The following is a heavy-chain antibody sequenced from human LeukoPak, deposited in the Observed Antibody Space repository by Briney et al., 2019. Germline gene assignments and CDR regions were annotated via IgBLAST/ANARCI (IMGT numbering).Heavy chain of an antibody. CDR1: GFTFSSYG. D-gene: IGHD2-2*01. J-gene: IGHJ4*02. CDR3: ATGPADQLPSYFDY. V-gene: IGHV3-33*01. CDR2: IWYDGSNK. Sequence: PGGSLRLSCAASGFTFSSYGMHWVRQAPGKGLEWVAVIWYDGSNKYYADSVKGRFTISRDNSKNTLYLQMNSLRAEDTAVYYCATGPADQLPSYFDYWGQGTLVTVSS.